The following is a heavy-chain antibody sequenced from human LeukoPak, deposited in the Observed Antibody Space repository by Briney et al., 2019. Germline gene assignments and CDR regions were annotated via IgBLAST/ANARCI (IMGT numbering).Heavy chain of an antibody. J-gene: IGHJ4*02. Sequence: GGSLRLSCAASGFTFSDYYMSWIRQAPGKGLEWVSYISSSGSTIYYADSVKGRFTISSDNAKNSLYLQVNSLRAEDTAVYYCARPPGSSGYYYPFDYWGQGTLVTVSS. CDR2: ISSSGSTI. V-gene: IGHV3-11*04. D-gene: IGHD3-22*01. CDR3: ARPPGSSGYYYPFDY. CDR1: GFTFSDYY.